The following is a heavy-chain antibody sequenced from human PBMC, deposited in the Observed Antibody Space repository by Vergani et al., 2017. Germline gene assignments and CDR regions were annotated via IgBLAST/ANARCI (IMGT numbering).Heavy chain of an antibody. V-gene: IGHV4-59*01. Sequence: QVRLQESGPGLVKPSETLSLTCTVSGGSISSYYWSWIRQPPGKGLEWIGYIYYSGSTNYNPSLKSRVTISVDTSKNQFSLKLSSVTAADTAVYYCARALKSYGDYTFDYWGQGTLVTVSS. D-gene: IGHD4-17*01. CDR3: ARALKSYGDYTFDY. CDR1: GGSISSYY. CDR2: IYYSGST. J-gene: IGHJ4*02.